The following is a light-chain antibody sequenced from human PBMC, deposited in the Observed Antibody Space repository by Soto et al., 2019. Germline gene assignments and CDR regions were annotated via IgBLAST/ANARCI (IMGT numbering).Light chain of an antibody. Sequence: EIVLTQSPGTLSLSPGERATLSCRASQSVSSSYLAWYQQKPGQAPRLLIYGASSRATGIPDRFSGSGSGTDFTLTISRLVPEDFAVYYCQQYGSSPFGQGTKVEIK. CDR3: QQYGSSP. V-gene: IGKV3-20*01. CDR2: GAS. CDR1: QSVSSSY. J-gene: IGKJ1*01.